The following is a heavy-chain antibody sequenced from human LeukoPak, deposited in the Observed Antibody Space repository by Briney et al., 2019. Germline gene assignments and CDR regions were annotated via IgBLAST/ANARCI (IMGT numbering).Heavy chain of an antibody. D-gene: IGHD3-3*01. CDR1: GFTFSSYG. V-gene: IGHV3-30*18. J-gene: IGHJ4*02. Sequence: PGGAPRLSCAAPGFTFSSYGMHWVRQAPGKGLEWVAVISYDGSNKYYADSVKGRFTISRDNSKNTLYLQMNSLRAEDTAVYYCAKPGVLRYWGQGTLVTVSS. CDR2: ISYDGSNK. CDR3: AKPGVLRY.